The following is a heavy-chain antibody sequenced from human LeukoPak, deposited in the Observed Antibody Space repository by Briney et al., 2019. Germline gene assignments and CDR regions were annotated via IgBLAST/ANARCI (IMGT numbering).Heavy chain of an antibody. D-gene: IGHD6-13*01. CDR3: ARALAAAVIN. CDR2: ITHRGSI. Sequence: SETLSLTCGVFGGSFSGHFYSWIRQSPGKGLEWIGEITHRGSINYNPSLKSRVAMSVATSKNHFSLTLTSVTAADNGIYYCARALAAAVINWGQGTLVTVSS. J-gene: IGHJ1*01. CDR1: GGSFSGHF. V-gene: IGHV4-34*01.